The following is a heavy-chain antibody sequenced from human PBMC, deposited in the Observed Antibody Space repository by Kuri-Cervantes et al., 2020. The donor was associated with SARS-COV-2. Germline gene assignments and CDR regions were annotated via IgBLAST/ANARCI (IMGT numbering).Heavy chain of an antibody. Sequence: GGSLRLSCAASGFTFSSYGMHWVRQAPGKGLEWVAVIWYDGSNKYYADSVKGRFTISRDNSKNTLYLQMNSLRAEDTAVYYCARDPSFGYYDSSGYYYWGGVFDYWGQGTLVTVSS. V-gene: IGHV3-33*08. J-gene: IGHJ4*02. CDR1: GFTFSSYG. CDR2: IWYDGSNK. CDR3: ARDPSFGYYDSSGYYYWGGVFDY. D-gene: IGHD3-22*01.